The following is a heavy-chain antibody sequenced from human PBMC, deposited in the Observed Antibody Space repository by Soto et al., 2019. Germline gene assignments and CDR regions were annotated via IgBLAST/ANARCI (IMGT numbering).Heavy chain of an antibody. CDR2: IYTSGST. J-gene: IGHJ6*02. CDR1: GASISSYF. V-gene: IGHV4-4*07. D-gene: IGHD2-2*01. Sequence: PSETLSLTCTVSGASISSYFWSWIRQPAGKGLEWIGRIYTSGSTDYNPSLESRVTMSVDTSKKQVSLKLTSVTAADTAVYYCAAICSSPTCYATDVRGQGTSVTVTS. CDR3: AAICSSPTCYATDV.